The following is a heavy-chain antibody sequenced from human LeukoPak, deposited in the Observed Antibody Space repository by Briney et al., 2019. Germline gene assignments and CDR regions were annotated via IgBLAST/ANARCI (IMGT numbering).Heavy chain of an antibody. CDR3: ARDHSSSSVWFDP. Sequence: SETLSLTCTVSGGSISSGSYYWSWIRQPAGKGLEWIGRIYTSGSTNYNPSLKSRVTISVDTSKNQFSLKLSSVTAADTAVYYCARDHSSSSVWFDPWGQGTLVTVSS. V-gene: IGHV4-61*02. CDR1: GGSISSGSYY. CDR2: IYTSGST. J-gene: IGHJ5*02. D-gene: IGHD6-13*01.